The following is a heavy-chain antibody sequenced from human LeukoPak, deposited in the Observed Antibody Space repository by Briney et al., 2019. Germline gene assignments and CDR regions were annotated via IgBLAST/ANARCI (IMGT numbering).Heavy chain of an antibody. Sequence: SETLSLTCTVSGGSISSSSFYWGCIRQPPGKGLEWIGSMYYTGNTYYNPSLKSRVTISVDTSKNQFSLKLSSVTAADTAVYYCARGVLGPRRAFDIWGQGTMVTVSS. CDR1: GGSISSSSFY. V-gene: IGHV4-39*07. J-gene: IGHJ3*02. CDR3: ARGVLGPRRAFDI. D-gene: IGHD1-1*01. CDR2: MYYTGNT.